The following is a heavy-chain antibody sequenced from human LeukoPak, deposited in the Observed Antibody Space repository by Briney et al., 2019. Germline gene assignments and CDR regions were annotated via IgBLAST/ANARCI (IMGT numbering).Heavy chain of an antibody. V-gene: IGHV4-30-2*01. D-gene: IGHD4-17*01. CDR2: VYHTGST. J-gene: IGHJ4*02. CDR1: GGSISSGRDS. CDR3: ARAAVTTDFFES. Sequence: SETLSLTCAVSGGSISSGRDSWSWLRQPPGKGLEWIGYVYHTGSTGYNPSLKSRVTISVDRSRNQFSLTLRSVTAADTAVYFCARAAVTTDFFESWGQGTLVTVSS.